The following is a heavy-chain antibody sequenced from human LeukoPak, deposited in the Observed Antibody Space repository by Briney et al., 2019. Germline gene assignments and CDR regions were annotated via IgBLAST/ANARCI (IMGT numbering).Heavy chain of an antibody. CDR1: GFTFSNYV. CDR3: AKGVNSGWANFDY. D-gene: IGHD6-19*01. V-gene: IGHV3-23*01. CDR2: ISNSGGST. Sequence: GVSLRLSCAASGFTFSNYVMSWVRQAPGKGLEWVSGISNSGGSTYYADSVKGRFTISRDNSKNTLYLQMNSLRAEDTAVYYCAKGVNSGWANFDYWGQGTLVTVSP. J-gene: IGHJ4*02.